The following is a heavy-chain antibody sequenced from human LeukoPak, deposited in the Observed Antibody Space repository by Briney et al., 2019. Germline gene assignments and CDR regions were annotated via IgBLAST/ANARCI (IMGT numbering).Heavy chain of an antibody. Sequence: GGSLRLSCAASGFTFSDYYMSWIRQAPGKGLEWVSYISSSSSYTNYADSVKGRFTISRDNAKNSLYLQMNSLRAEDTAVYYCARVSFYDSSGYYPPDYWGQGALVTVSS. V-gene: IGHV3-11*06. CDR2: ISSSSSYT. D-gene: IGHD3-22*01. CDR1: GFTFSDYY. J-gene: IGHJ4*02. CDR3: ARVSFYDSSGYYPPDY.